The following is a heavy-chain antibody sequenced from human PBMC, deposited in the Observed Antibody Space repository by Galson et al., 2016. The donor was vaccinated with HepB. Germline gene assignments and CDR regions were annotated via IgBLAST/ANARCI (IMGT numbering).Heavy chain of an antibody. V-gene: IGHV3-7*04. CDR3: ARDFTHHYSGSWYDALDI. CDR2: IKEDGSEK. CDR1: GLTFSREW. Sequence: SLRLSCAASGLTFSREWMTWVRQAPGKGLEWVANIKEDGSEKNYVDSVKGRSTISRDNAKNSLYLQMSSLRAEDTALYYCARDFTHHYSGSWYDALDIWGQGTMVTVSS. D-gene: IGHD6-13*01. J-gene: IGHJ3*02.